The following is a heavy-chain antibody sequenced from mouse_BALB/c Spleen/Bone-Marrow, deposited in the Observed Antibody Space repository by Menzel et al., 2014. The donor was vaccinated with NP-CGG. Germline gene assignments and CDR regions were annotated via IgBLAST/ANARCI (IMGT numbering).Heavy chain of an antibody. J-gene: IGHJ4*01. CDR2: IDPANGNT. CDR1: GFNIKDTY. V-gene: IGHV14-3*02. Sequence: VQLQHSGAELVKPGASVKLSCTASGFNIKDTYMHWVKQRPEQGLEWIGRIDPANGNTKYDPKFQGKATITADTSSNTAYLQLSSLTSEDTAVYYCALLLRYYAMDYWGQGTSVTVSS. D-gene: IGHD1-1*01. CDR3: ALLLRYYAMDY.